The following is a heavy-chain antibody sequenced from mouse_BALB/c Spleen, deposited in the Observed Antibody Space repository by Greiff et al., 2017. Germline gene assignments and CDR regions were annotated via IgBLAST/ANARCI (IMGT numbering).Heavy chain of an antibody. V-gene: IGHV5-6-5*01. CDR3: ARGVSSPFYAMDY. CDR2: ISSGGST. D-gene: IGHD1-1*01. Sequence: EVMLVESGGGLVKPGGSLKLSCAASGFTFSSYAMSWVRQTPEKKLEWVASISSGGSTYYPDSVKGRFTISRDNARNILYLQMSSLRSEDTAMYYCARGVSSPFYAMDYWGQGTSVTVSS. J-gene: IGHJ4*01. CDR1: GFTFSSYA.